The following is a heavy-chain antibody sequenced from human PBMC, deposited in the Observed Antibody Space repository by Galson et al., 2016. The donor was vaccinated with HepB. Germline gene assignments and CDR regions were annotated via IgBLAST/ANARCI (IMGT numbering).Heavy chain of an antibody. CDR2: IYYSGST. J-gene: IGHJ6*02. D-gene: IGHD3-3*01. CDR3: ARENRQRFLEWPYDYYYFMDV. Sequence: TLSLTCTVSGGSISTYGYYWTWIRQHPGKGLEWMGYIYYSGSTSYNPSLKSRLIISVDTSKSQFSLKLDSVTAADTAVYYCARENRQRFLEWPYDYYYFMDVWGQGTTVTVSS. CDR1: GGSISTYGYY. V-gene: IGHV4-31*03.